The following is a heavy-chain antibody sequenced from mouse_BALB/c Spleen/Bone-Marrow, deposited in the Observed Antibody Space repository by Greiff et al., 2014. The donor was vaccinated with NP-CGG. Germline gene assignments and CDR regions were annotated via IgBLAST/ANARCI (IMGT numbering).Heavy chain of an antibody. CDR2: IHYSGIT. V-gene: IGHV3-1*02. D-gene: IGHD4-1*01. Sequence: EVKLMESGPDLVKPSQSLSLTCTVTGYSITSGYSWHWIRQFPGNKLEWMGYIHYSGITVYNPSLRSRISIARDTSKSQFFLQLNSVTTEDTATYYCARFAGTPYTMDYWGQGTSATVSS. CDR1: GYSITSGYS. CDR3: ARFAGTPYTMDY. J-gene: IGHJ4*01.